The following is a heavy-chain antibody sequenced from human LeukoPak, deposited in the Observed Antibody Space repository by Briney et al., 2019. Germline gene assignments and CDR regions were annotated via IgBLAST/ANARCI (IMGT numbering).Heavy chain of an antibody. CDR1: GGSFSDSY. Sequence: SETLSLTCAVYGGSFSDSYWSWIRQPPGKGLEWIGEVNHSGSTNYNPSLKSRVTISVDTSKNQFSLKLSSVTAADTAVYYCAKSSGYYYYYYMDVWGKGTTVTISS. J-gene: IGHJ6*03. CDR2: VNHSGST. D-gene: IGHD3-10*01. V-gene: IGHV4-34*01. CDR3: AKSSGYYYYYYMDV.